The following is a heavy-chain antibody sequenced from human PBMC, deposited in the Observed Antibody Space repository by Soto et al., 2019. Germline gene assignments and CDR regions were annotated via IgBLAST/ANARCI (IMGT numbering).Heavy chain of an antibody. CDR3: ARENDYGEGNRWFDP. V-gene: IGHV4-30-4*01. CDR1: GGSISSGDYY. D-gene: IGHD4-17*01. J-gene: IGHJ5*02. Sequence: QVQLQESGPGLVKPSQTLSLTCTVSGGSISSGDYYWSWIRQPPGKGLEWIGYIYYSGSTYYNPSLKIRVTISVDTSKNQFSLKLSSVTAADTAVYYCARENDYGEGNRWFDPWGQGTLVTVAS. CDR2: IYYSGST.